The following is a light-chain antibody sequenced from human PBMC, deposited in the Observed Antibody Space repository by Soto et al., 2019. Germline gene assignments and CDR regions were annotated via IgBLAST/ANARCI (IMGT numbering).Light chain of an antibody. CDR3: FSYAGYYTLL. CDR1: DSDVGTYNY. CDR2: DVI. V-gene: IGLV2-11*01. Sequence: QSALTQPRSVSGSPGQSVTISCTGTDSDVGTYNYVSWYQQHPGKAPKLMIYDVIKRPSGVPDRFSGFKSGNTASLTISGLQAEDEADYYCFSYAGYYTLLFGGGTKVTVL. J-gene: IGLJ2*01.